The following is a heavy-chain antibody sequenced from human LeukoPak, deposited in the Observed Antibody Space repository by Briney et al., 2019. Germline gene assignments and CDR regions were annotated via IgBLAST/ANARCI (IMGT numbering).Heavy chain of an antibody. J-gene: IGHJ6*03. V-gene: IGHV4-39*01. CDR1: GGSISSSSYY. CDR3: ATQAYYYDYMDV. CDR2: IYYSGST. Sequence: SETLSLTCTVSGGSISSSSYYWGWIRQPPGKGLEWIGSIYYSGSTYYNPPLKSRVTISVDTSKNQFSLKLSSVTAADTAVYYCATQAYYYDYMDVWGKGTTVTVSS.